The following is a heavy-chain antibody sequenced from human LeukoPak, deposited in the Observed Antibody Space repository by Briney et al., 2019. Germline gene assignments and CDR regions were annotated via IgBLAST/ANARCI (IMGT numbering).Heavy chain of an antibody. D-gene: IGHD4-11*01. CDR1: GFTFSSYW. J-gene: IGHJ4*02. CDR2: IKQDGSEK. V-gene: IGHV3-7*03. CDR3: STLTSRGLSDS. Sequence: GGSLRLSCVASGFTFSSYWMHWVRQAPGKGLEWVANIKQDGSEKYYVDSVKGRFTISRDNAKNSLYLQMNSLRAEDTAVYYCSTLTSRGLSDSWGQGTLVTVSS.